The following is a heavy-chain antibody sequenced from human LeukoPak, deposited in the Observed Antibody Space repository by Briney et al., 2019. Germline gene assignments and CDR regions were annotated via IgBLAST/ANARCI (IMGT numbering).Heavy chain of an antibody. J-gene: IGHJ4*02. D-gene: IGHD5-24*01. CDR3: ARAGPRRYSYNVDC. Sequence: SETLSLTCTVSGASISSYYWSWIRQPPGKGLEWLGYVRDSGSTNYNPSLKSRVTMSVDTSKNQFSLKLISVTAADTAVYYCARAGPRRYSYNVDCWGQGTLVTVSS. CDR2: VRDSGST. CDR1: GASISSYY. V-gene: IGHV4-59*01.